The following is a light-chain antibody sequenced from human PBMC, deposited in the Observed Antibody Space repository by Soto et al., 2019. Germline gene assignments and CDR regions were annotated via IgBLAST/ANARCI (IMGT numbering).Light chain of an antibody. CDR2: AAS. CDR3: QQYNSYST. Sequence: DIQVPQCPSALSASVGDRVPIPCRASQSISSWLAWYQQKPGKAPKLLIYAASSLESGVPSRFSGSGSGTEFTLTIISLQPDDFATYFCQQYNSYSTFGQGTKVDIK. CDR1: QSISSW. J-gene: IGKJ1*01. V-gene: IGKV1-5*01.